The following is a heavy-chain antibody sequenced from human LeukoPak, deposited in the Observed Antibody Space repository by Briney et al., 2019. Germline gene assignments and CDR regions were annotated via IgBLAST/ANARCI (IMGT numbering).Heavy chain of an antibody. CDR3: ARGGSTGGYYQH. Sequence: PGGSLRLSCAASGFTFSDYNMRWIRQAPGKGLEWVSSISRSGSTKYYADSVKGRFTISRDNAKNSLFLQMNSLRAEDTAVYYCARGGSTGGYYQHWGQGTLVTVSS. CDR2: ISRSGSTK. V-gene: IGHV3-11*04. CDR1: GFTFSDYN. D-gene: IGHD4-17*01. J-gene: IGHJ1*01.